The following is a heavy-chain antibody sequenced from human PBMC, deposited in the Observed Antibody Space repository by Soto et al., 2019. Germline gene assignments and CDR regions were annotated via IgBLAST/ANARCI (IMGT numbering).Heavy chain of an antibody. CDR2: NSGSGGRT. Sequence: PGWSLRLCCASCGITFSSYAVSVFLQAPGKGLEWVPGNSGSGGRTYYGDSVKGRFTISRDNSKHTLYLPMNSLRAAAAAVYYCAKHAGPGVGFGSDFWGQGTMVTVSS. D-gene: IGHD2-8*01. CDR3: AKHAGPGVGFGSDF. CDR1: GITFSSYA. J-gene: IGHJ4*02. V-gene: IGHV3-23*01.